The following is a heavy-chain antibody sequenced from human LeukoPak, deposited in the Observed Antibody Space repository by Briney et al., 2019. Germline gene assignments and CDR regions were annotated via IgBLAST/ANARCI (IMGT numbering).Heavy chain of an antibody. CDR3: ARSRGYSYGTTFLDY. CDR1: GGSISTYY. CDR2: IYYSGST. D-gene: IGHD5-18*01. J-gene: IGHJ4*02. Sequence: SETLSLTCTVSGGSISTYYWSWIRQPPGKGLEWIGYIYYSGSTNYNPSLKSRVAISVDTSKTQFSLKPSSVTAADTAVYYCARSRGYSYGTTFLDYWGQGTLVTVSS. V-gene: IGHV4-59*08.